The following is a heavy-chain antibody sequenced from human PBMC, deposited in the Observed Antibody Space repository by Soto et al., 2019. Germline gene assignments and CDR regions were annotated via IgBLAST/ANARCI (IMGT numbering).Heavy chain of an antibody. CDR2: ISSSSSYI. J-gene: IGHJ4*02. D-gene: IGHD3-22*01. Sequence: GGSLRLSCAASGFTFSSYSMNWVRQAPGKGLEWVSSISSSSSYIYYADSVKGRFTISRDNAKNSLYLQMNSLRAEDTAVYYCARDLVSAGYYDSSGYYYWGQGTLVTVSS. CDR1: GFTFSSYS. V-gene: IGHV3-21*01. CDR3: ARDLVSAGYYDSSGYYY.